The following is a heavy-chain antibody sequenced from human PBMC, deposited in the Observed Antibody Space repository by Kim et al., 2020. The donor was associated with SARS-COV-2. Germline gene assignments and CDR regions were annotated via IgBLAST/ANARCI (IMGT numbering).Heavy chain of an antibody. J-gene: IGHJ4*02. D-gene: IGHD6-19*01. CDR3: ARLYTSAWYASYFDS. CDR1: GESLTGFY. CDR2: ITFRGET. V-gene: IGHV4-34*01. Sequence: SETLSLTCAVYGESLTGFYWNWIRQSPGKGLEWIGHITFRGETTYNPSFKTRVAISVDTTTNQFSLKLQSVTVADTAVYFCARLYTSAWYASYFDSWGQG.